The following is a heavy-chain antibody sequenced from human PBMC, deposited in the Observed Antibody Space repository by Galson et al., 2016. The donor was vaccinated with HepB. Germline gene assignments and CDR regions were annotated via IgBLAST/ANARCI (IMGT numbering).Heavy chain of an antibody. D-gene: IGHD3-10*01. CDR3: ARWSRGTGSSLDC. CDR2: ISSSSLYV. V-gene: IGHV3-21*06. CDR1: GFNFSTFT. J-gene: IGHJ4*02. Sequence: SLRLSCAASGFNFSTFTVNWVRQVPGKGLEWVSSISSSSLYVYYAYSLRGSCTVSRDNTKNSLFLQMNSRGAEDTAIYYCARWSRGTGSSLDCWGQGTLVTVSS.